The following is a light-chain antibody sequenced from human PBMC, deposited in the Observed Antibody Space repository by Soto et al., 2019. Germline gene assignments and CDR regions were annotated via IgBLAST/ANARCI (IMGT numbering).Light chain of an antibody. CDR3: LQSYRTPLT. J-gene: IGKJ4*01. Sequence: DIQMTQSPSSLSASVGDRVTITCRASQSINTYLSWYQQKPGQAPNLLIFGASTLHSGVPSRFSGSGSGTDFTLTISSLQPEDFATYYCLQSYRTPLTFGGGTKVDIK. CDR2: GAS. V-gene: IGKV1-39*01. CDR1: QSINTY.